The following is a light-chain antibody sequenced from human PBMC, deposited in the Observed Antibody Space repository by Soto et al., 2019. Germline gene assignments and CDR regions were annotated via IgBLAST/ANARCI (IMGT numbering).Light chain of an antibody. Sequence: VVMTQSPLSLPVTLGQPASISCRSGQSLVYSDGNTYLTWFQQRPGLSPRRLIYKVSKRDSGVPDRFSGSGSATDFTLKTSRVEAVDVGVYYCMQGSHWPYTFGQGTKLEIK. CDR1: QSLVYSDGNTY. J-gene: IGKJ2*01. CDR2: KVS. V-gene: IGKV2-30*01. CDR3: MQGSHWPYT.